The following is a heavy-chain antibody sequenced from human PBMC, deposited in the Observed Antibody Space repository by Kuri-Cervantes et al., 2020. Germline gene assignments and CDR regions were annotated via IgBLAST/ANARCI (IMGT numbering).Heavy chain of an antibody. V-gene: IGHV4-34*01. CDR3: ARDCIRITMVRGVLPYGMDV. J-gene: IGHJ6*02. CDR2: INHSGST. D-gene: IGHD3-10*01. CDR1: GGSFSGYY. Sequence: GSLRLSCAVYGGSFSGYYWSWIRQPPGKGLEWIGEINHSGSTNYNPSLKSRVTISVDTSKNQFSLKLSSVTAADTAVYYCARDCIRITMVRGVLPYGMDVWGQGTTVTVSS.